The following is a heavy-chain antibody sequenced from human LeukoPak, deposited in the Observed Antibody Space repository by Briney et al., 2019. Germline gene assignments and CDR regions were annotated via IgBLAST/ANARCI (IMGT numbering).Heavy chain of an antibody. V-gene: IGHV3-7*05. J-gene: IGHJ4*02. CDR3: ASDWGYTSSWDRFDY. D-gene: IGHD6-13*01. CDR1: GFTFSSYA. Sequence: GGSLRLSCAASGFTFSSYAMSWVRQAPGKGLEWVANIKQDGSEKFYVDSVKGRFTISRDNARNSLYLQMNSLRAEDTAVYYCASDWGYTSSWDRFDYWGQGTLVTVSS. CDR2: IKQDGSEK.